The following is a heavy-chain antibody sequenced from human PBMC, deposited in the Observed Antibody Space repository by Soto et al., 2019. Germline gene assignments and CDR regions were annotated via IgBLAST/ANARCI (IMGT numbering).Heavy chain of an antibody. D-gene: IGHD6-19*01. CDR3: ARSVAVPGAHIDY. CDR1: GGYISGSY. CDR2: VYYTGST. Sequence: WETPSLTCRVSGGYISGSYWSWIRQSPGKGLEWLGYVYYTGSTNYSPSLRSRVSISVDTSKNEFSLRLSSVTAADTAVYFCARSVAVPGAHIDYWGQGTQVTVSS. V-gene: IGHV4-59*01. J-gene: IGHJ4*02.